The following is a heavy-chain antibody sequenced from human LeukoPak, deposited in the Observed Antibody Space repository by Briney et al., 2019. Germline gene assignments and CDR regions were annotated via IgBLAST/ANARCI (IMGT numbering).Heavy chain of an antibody. CDR2: IWADISKR. V-gene: IGHV3-33*03. CDR1: GFTFSSCG. D-gene: IGHD1-26*01. J-gene: IGHJ4*02. Sequence: PGGSLKLSCAASGFTFSSCGMHWVRQTPGKGLEWVAVIWADISKRFYADSVKGRFTISRDNSKNTLYLQMSSLRAEDTAVYYCAKADVGITGGSFHYWGQGTLVTVSS. CDR3: AKADVGITGGSFHY.